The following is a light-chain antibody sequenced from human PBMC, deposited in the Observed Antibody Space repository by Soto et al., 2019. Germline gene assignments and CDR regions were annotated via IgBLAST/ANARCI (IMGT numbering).Light chain of an antibody. Sequence: EIVLTQSPATLSLSPGEGATLSCSSSQSVSNNYLAWYQQKSGQAPRLLIYGAFSRANGIPVRFSGSASGTDFTLIISRLEPEDVAVYYCQQYGSLPKTFGQGTKVDIK. CDR3: QQYGSLPKT. CDR2: GAF. V-gene: IGKV3-20*01. J-gene: IGKJ1*01. CDR1: QSVSNNY.